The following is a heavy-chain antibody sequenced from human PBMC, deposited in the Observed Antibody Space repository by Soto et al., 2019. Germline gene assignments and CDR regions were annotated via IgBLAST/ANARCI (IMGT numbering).Heavy chain of an antibody. D-gene: IGHD3-3*01. CDR2: ISGSGGST. Sequence: EVQLLESGGGLVQPGGSLRLSCAASGFTFSSYAMSWVRQAPGKGLEWVSAISGSGGSTYYADSVKGRFTISRDNSKNMLYLQMNSLRAEETAVYYCATVPYYDFWSGYYYYYMEVWGKGTTVTVSS. V-gene: IGHV3-23*01. CDR3: ATVPYYDFWSGYYYYYMEV. J-gene: IGHJ6*03. CDR1: GFTFSSYA.